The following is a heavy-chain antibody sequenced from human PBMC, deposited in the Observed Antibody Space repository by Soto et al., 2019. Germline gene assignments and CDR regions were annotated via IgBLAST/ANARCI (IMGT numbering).Heavy chain of an antibody. J-gene: IGHJ4*02. CDR2: ISGDTTAT. V-gene: IGHV3-23*01. D-gene: IGHD3-10*01. CDR3: ARGSHGDHDY. CDR1: GFSFSSYA. Sequence: HPGGSLRLSCAASGFSFSSYAMSWVRQAQGKGLDWVSAISGDTTATYYADSLEGRFTISRDNSKNTLFLQVNNLRAEDTAVYYCARGSHGDHDYWGQGTLVTVSS.